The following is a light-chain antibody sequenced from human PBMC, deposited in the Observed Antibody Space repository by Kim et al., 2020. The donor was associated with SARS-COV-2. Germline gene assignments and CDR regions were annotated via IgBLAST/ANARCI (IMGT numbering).Light chain of an antibody. CDR2: DAS. Sequence: SLSPGERATLSCRASQSVSPYLAWYQHKPGQPPRLLIHDASNRATGIPPRFSGSGSGTDFTLTISSLEPEDFAIYYCQQRSNWPPTFGGGTKLEI. CDR1: QSVSPY. J-gene: IGKJ4*01. V-gene: IGKV3-11*01. CDR3: QQRSNWPPT.